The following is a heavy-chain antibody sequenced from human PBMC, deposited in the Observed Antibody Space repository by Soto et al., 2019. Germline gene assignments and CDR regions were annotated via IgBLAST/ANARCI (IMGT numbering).Heavy chain of an antibody. CDR2: IYYSGST. D-gene: IGHD3-22*01. J-gene: IGHJ1*01. CDR3: ARWTGNYYDSSGYYLEDFQH. Sequence: SETLSLTCTVSGGSISNVDYYWSWIRQPPGKGLEWIGYIYYSGSTYYNPSLKSRVTISVDTSKNQFSLKLSSVTAADTAVYYCARWTGNYYDSSGYYLEDFQHWGQGTLVTVSS. CDR1: GGSISNVDYY. V-gene: IGHV4-30-4*01.